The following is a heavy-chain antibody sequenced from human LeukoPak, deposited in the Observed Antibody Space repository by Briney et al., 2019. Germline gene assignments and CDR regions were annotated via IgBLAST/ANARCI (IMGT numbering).Heavy chain of an antibody. Sequence: GGSLRLSCVASGFTFRSYEMNWVRQAPGKGLEWIAYIYSSGSTTYYADSVKGRFTVSRDNAKNSLYLQMNSLRVEDTAVYYCVRRGYGDYGRGSWGQGTLLTVSP. V-gene: IGHV3-48*03. CDR2: IYSSGSTT. J-gene: IGHJ5*02. D-gene: IGHD4-17*01. CDR3: VRRGYGDYGRGS. CDR1: GFTFRSYE.